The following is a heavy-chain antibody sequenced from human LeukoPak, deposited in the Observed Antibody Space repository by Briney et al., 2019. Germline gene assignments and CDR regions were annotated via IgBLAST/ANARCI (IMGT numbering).Heavy chain of an antibody. CDR3: ARYRDGFDI. D-gene: IGHD1-26*01. J-gene: IGHJ3*02. CDR2: IYPGDSDT. Sequence: GESLQISCKGSGYTFSNYWIGWVRQMPGKGLEWMGIIYPGDSDTRYSPSFQGQVTISADKSISTAFLQWSSLKAPDTAMYYCARYRDGFDIWGQGTLVTVSS. CDR1: GYTFSNYW. V-gene: IGHV5-51*01.